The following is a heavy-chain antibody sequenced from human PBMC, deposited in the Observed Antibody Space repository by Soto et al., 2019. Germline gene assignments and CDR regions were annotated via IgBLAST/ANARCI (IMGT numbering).Heavy chain of an antibody. D-gene: IGHD3-9*01. CDR1: GGSISSGGYY. J-gene: IGHJ6*02. Sequence: TLSLTCTVSGGSISSGGYYWSWILHHPGKGLEWIGYIYYRGSTYYNPSLKSRVTISVDTSKNQFSLKLSSVTAADKAVYYSARGKNVLRYFAWFSDGMEVWGHGSPVTVSS. V-gene: IGHV4-31*03. CDR2: IYYRGST. CDR3: ARGKNVLRYFAWFSDGMEV.